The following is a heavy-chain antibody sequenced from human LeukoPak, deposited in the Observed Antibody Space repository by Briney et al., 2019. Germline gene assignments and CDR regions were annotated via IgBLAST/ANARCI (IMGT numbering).Heavy chain of an antibody. V-gene: IGHV3-21*01. CDR1: GVTFSTAG. Sequence: GGSLRLSCAPSGVTFSTAGMRSVRQAPGKGLEWVSSISRTSDYIYYADSVKGRFTIDRDNAKNSLYMQMNSLRAEDTAVYYCAQVKLGVQDYWGQGTLVTVSS. CDR2: ISRTSDYI. J-gene: IGHJ4*02. CDR3: AQVKLGVQDY. D-gene: IGHD7-27*01.